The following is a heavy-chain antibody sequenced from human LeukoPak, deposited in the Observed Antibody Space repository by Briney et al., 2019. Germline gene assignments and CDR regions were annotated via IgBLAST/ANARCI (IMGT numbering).Heavy chain of an antibody. CDR2: INPNSGGT. V-gene: IGHV1-2*06. CDR3: ARNQPYDVLLDY. CDR1: GYTFTGYY. Sequence: ASVKVSCKASGYTFTGYYVHWVRQAPGQGLEWMGRINPNSGGTNYAQKFQGRVTMTRDTSISTAYMELSRLRSDDTAVYYCARNQPYDVLLDYWGQGTLVTVSS. J-gene: IGHJ4*02. D-gene: IGHD2-2*01.